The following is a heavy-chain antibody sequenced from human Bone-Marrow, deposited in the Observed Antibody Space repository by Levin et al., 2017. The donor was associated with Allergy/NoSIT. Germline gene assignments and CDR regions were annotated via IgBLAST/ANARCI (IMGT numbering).Heavy chain of an antibody. CDR2: INTDGSST. J-gene: IGHJ4*02. CDR1: GFTFSDYW. Sequence: GGSLRLSCAPSGFTFSDYWMHWVRQAPGKGLVWVSDINTDGSSTNYADSVKGRFTISRDNAKNTLYLQMSSLRAEDTAVYYCVREHTGIRDHWGQGTLVTVSS. D-gene: IGHD1-1*01. CDR3: VREHTGIRDH. V-gene: IGHV3-74*01.